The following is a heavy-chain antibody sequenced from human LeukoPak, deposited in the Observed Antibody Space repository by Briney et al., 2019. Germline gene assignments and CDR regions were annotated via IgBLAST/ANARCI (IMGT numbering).Heavy chain of an antibody. CDR1: GYTFTSYD. J-gene: IGHJ6*02. Sequence: ASVKVSCKASGYTFTSYDINWVRQATGQGLEWMGWMNPNSGNTGHAQKFQGRVTMTRNTSISTAYMELSSLRSEDTAVYYCAREGVITMVRGVIIQHYGMDVWGQGTTVTVSS. CDR2: MNPNSGNT. V-gene: IGHV1-8*01. D-gene: IGHD3-10*01. CDR3: AREGVITMVRGVIIQHYGMDV.